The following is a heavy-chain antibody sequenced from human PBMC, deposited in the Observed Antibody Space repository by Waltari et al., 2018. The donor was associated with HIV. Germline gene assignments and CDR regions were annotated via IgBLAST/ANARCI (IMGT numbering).Heavy chain of an antibody. CDR3: ARGVVPAAIGDFGMDV. CDR1: GGTFSNYA. D-gene: IGHD2-2*02. V-gene: IGHV1-69*12. CDR2: ISPILGTA. J-gene: IGHJ6*02. Sequence: QVQLVQSGAEVKKPGSSVKVSCKASGGTFSNYAITWVRQAPGQGLAWMGGISPILGTAYYAQIGLGRGTITADESTSTAYMELSSLRSEDTAVYYCARGVVPAAIGDFGMDVWGQGTTVTVSS.